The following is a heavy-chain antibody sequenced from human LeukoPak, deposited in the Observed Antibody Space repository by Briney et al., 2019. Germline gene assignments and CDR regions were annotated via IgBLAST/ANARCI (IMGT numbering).Heavy chain of an antibody. Sequence: GGSLRLSCAASGFTFSNAWMSWVRQAPGKGLEWVSAISGSGGSTYYADSVKGRFTISRDNSKNTLYLQMNSLRAEDTAVYYCAKARDSNYDSSYYYYYMDVWGKGTTVTVSS. J-gene: IGHJ6*03. CDR2: ISGSGGST. CDR3: AKARDSNYDSSYYYYYMDV. D-gene: IGHD4-11*01. CDR1: GFTFSNAW. V-gene: IGHV3-23*01.